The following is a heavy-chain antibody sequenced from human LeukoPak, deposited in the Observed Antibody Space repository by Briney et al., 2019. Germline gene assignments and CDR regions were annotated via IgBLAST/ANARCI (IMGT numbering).Heavy chain of an antibody. CDR3: GSWNWFDP. V-gene: IGHV3-30*02. CDR2: IRYDGSNK. CDR1: GFTFSSYG. Sequence: GGSLKLSCAASGFTFSSYGMHWVRQAPGKGLEWVAFIRYDGSNKYYADSVKGRFTISRDNSKNTLYLQMNSLRAEDTAVYYCGSWNWFDPWGQGTLVTVSS. J-gene: IGHJ5*02.